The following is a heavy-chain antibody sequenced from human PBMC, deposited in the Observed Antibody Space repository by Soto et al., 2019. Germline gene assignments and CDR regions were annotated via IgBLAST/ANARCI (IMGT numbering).Heavy chain of an antibody. D-gene: IGHD5-18*01. J-gene: IGHJ4*02. CDR1: GGSISSGGYS. Sequence: PSETLSLTCAVSGGSISSGGYSWSWIRQPPGKGLEWIGYIYHSGSTYYNPSLKSRVTISVDRSKNQFSLKLSSVTAADTAVYYCARALMDTDWYYFDYWGQGTLVTVSS. CDR2: IYHSGST. V-gene: IGHV4-30-2*01. CDR3: ARALMDTDWYYFDY.